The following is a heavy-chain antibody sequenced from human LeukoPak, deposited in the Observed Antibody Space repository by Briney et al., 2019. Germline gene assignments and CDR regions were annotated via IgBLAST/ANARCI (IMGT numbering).Heavy chain of an antibody. D-gene: IGHD1-26*01. CDR3: VRDLGGRSGH. V-gene: IGHV3-74*01. CDR2: INEDGSTT. CDR1: GFTFSSNW. J-gene: IGHJ4*02. Sequence: PRGSLRLSCAASGFTFSSNWMHWVRQAPGKGLVWVSRINEDGSTTNYADSVKGRSTIFRDNAKNTLYLQMNSLRAEDTAVYYCVRDLGGRSGHWGQGTLVTVSS.